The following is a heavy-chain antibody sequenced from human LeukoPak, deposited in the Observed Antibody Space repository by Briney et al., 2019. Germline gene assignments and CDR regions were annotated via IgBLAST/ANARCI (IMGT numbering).Heavy chain of an antibody. CDR1: GGSISSSSYY. V-gene: IGHV4-39*01. CDR2: IYYSGST. J-gene: IGHJ4*02. D-gene: IGHD6-19*01. Sequence: PSETLSLTCTVSGGSISSSSYYWGWIRPPPGKGREWIGSIYYSGSTYYNPSLKSRVTISVDTSKNQFSLKLSSVTAADTAVYYCARQWLAGPAIDYWGQGTLVTVSS. CDR3: ARQWLAGPAIDY.